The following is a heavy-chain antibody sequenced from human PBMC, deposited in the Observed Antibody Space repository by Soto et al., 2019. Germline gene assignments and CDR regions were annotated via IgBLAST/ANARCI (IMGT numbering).Heavy chain of an antibody. D-gene: IGHD4-17*01. Sequence: QVQLVQSGAEVKKPGSSVKVSCKASGGTFSSYTISWVRQAPGQGLEWMGRIIPILGIANYAQKFQGRVTITADKSTSTAYMELSSLRSEDTAVYYCARDRLRPDPPSYYYDGMDVWGQGTTVTVSS. CDR2: IIPILGIA. V-gene: IGHV1-69*02. J-gene: IGHJ6*02. CDR1: GGTFSSYT. CDR3: ARDRLRPDPPSYYYDGMDV.